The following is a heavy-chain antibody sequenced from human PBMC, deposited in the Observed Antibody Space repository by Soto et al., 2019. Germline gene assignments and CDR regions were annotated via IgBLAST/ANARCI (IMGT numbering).Heavy chain of an antibody. CDR2: TYYRSKWYN. J-gene: IGHJ4*02. D-gene: IGHD4-17*01. V-gene: IGHV6-1*01. Sequence: KQSPTLSLTCAISGDSVSSNSAAWNWIRQSPSRGLEWLGRTYYRSKWYNDYAVSVKSRITINPDTSKNQFSLQLNSVTPEDTAVYYCAREIYGDYGEVYFDYWGQGTLVTVSS. CDR3: AREIYGDYGEVYFDY. CDR1: GDSVSSNSAA.